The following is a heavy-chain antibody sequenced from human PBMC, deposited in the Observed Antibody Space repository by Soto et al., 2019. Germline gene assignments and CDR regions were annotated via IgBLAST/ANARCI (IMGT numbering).Heavy chain of an antibody. J-gene: IGHJ4*02. Sequence: QVQLVQSGAEVKKPGASVKVSCKASGYTFTSYGISWVRQAPGQGLEWMGWISAYNGNTNYAQKLQGRVTMTTNTTTSTANMELRSLRSDDTAVYSCARDLAVGLVDYWGQGTLFTVSS. CDR2: ISAYNGNT. D-gene: IGHD6-19*01. CDR3: ARDLAVGLVDY. V-gene: IGHV1-18*01. CDR1: GYTFTSYG.